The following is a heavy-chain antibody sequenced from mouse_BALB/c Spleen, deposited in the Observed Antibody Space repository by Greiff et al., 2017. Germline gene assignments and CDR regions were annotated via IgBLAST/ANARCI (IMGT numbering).Heavy chain of an antibody. CDR3: ARGYYDYEYYAMDY. CDR2: IYPGDGDT. CDR1: GYAFSSSW. D-gene: IGHD2-4*01. Sequence: QVQLQQSGPELVKPGASVKISCKASGYAFSSSWMNWVKQRPGQGLEWIGRIYPGDGDTNYNGKFKGKATLTADKSSSTAYMQLSSLTSVDSAVYFCARGYYDYEYYAMDYWGQGTSVTVSS. V-gene: IGHV1-82*01. J-gene: IGHJ4*01.